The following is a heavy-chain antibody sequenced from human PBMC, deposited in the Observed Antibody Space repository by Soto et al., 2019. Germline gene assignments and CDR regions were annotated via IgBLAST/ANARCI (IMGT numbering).Heavy chain of an antibody. D-gene: IGHD3-22*01. V-gene: IGHV5-51*01. Sequence: EVQLVQSGAEMKKSGESLQISCKTSGYSFINYWIGWVRQMPGKGLEWMGIIYPGASETIYVPSFQGQVTISADKSTSTAYLHWSSLKTSDTAMYYCARQYYSDNSGHPYVFEIWGQGTMVTVSS. CDR1: GYSFINYW. CDR2: IYPGASET. J-gene: IGHJ3*02. CDR3: ARQYYSDNSGHPYVFEI.